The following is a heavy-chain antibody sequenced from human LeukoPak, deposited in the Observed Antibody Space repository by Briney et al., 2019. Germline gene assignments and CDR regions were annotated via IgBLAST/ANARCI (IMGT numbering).Heavy chain of an antibody. V-gene: IGHV3-23*01. D-gene: IGHD3-22*01. J-gene: IGHJ4*02. Sequence: GGSLRLSCAAPGFTFSSYAMSWVRQAPGKGLEWVSAISGSGGSTYYADSVKGRFTISRDNSKNTLYLQMNSLRAEDTAVYYCAKRDEMRITMIVVVSFDYWGQGTLVTVSS. CDR1: GFTFSSYA. CDR2: ISGSGGST. CDR3: AKRDEMRITMIVVVSFDY.